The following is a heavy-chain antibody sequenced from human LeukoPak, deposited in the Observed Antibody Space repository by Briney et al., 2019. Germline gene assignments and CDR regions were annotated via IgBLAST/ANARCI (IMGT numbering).Heavy chain of an antibody. D-gene: IGHD6-6*01. V-gene: IGHV3-23*01. CDR3: ATSIAARPGVWDNDAFDI. CDR1: GFTFSTYG. Sequence: GGSLRLSCAASGFTFSTYGMNWVRQAPGKGLEWVSGISDSGGSTNYADSVKGRFTISRDNSKNTLYLQMNSLRAEDTAVYYCATSIAARPGVWDNDAFDIWGQGTMVIVSS. CDR2: ISDSGGST. J-gene: IGHJ3*02.